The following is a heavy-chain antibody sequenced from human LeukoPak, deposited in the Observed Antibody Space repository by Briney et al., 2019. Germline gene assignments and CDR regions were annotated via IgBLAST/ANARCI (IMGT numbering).Heavy chain of an antibody. CDR1: GGSFSGYY. J-gene: IGHJ4*02. Sequence: SETLSLTCAVYGGSFSGYYWSWIRQPPGKGLEWIGYIYYSGSTNYNPSLKSRVTISVDTSKNQFSLKLSSVTAADTAVYYCARAVWFGNFDYWGQGTLVTVSS. D-gene: IGHD3-10*01. V-gene: IGHV4-59*01. CDR3: ARAVWFGNFDY. CDR2: IYYSGST.